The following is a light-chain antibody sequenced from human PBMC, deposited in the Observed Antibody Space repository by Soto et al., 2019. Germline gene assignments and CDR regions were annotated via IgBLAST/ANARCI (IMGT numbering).Light chain of an antibody. Sequence: QSVLTQPPSASGTPGQRIILSCSGSTSNIESQSANWYQQVPGTAPKLLIITSNQRPSGVPDRFSGSKPGASASLAISGLQSGDEATYYCATWNDSRNGVFGTGTKVTVL. J-gene: IGLJ1*01. CDR3: ATWNDSRNGV. CDR2: TSN. CDR1: TSNIESQS. V-gene: IGLV1-44*01.